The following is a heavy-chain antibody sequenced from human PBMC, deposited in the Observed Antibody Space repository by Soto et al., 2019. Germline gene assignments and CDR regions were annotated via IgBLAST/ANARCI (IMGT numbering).Heavy chain of an antibody. J-gene: IGHJ5*02. V-gene: IGHV4-31*03. D-gene: IGHD5-18*01. CDR3: ARGGAAMGYNWFDP. Sequence: SETLSLTCTVSGGSISSGGYYWSWIRQHPGKGLEWIGYIYYSGSTYYNPSLKSRVTISVDTSKNQFSLKLSSVTAADTAVYYCARGGAAMGYNWFDPWGQGTLVTVSS. CDR1: GGSISSGGYY. CDR2: IYYSGST.